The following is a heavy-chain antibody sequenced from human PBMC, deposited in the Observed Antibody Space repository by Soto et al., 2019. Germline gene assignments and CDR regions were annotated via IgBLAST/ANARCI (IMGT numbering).Heavy chain of an antibody. CDR1: GGSISSSSYY. D-gene: IGHD3-16*01. V-gene: IGHV4-39*01. Sequence: QLQLQESGPGLVKPSETLSLTCTVSGGSISSSSYYWGWIRQPPGKGLEWIGSIYYSGSTYYNPSLKSRVTIPVDTSKNQFSLKLSSVTAADTAVYYCARHGGLTPRHAFDIWGQGTMVTVSS. J-gene: IGHJ3*02. CDR2: IYYSGST. CDR3: ARHGGLTPRHAFDI.